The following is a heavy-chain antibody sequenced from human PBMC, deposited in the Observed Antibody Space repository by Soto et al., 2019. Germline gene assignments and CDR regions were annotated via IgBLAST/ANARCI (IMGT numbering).Heavy chain of an antibody. J-gene: IGHJ4*02. CDR2: ICYSGST. V-gene: IGHV4-59*12. CDR1: GGSIRSYC. Sequence: PSETLSLTCTVSGGSIRSYCWTWIRQPPGEGLEWIGYICYSGSTNYNPSLKSRVTISVDTPKNQFSLKPSSVTAADTAVYYCARVSYLANFWSGYLYYFDYWGQGTLVTVSS. D-gene: IGHD3-3*01. CDR3: ARVSYLANFWSGYLYYFDY.